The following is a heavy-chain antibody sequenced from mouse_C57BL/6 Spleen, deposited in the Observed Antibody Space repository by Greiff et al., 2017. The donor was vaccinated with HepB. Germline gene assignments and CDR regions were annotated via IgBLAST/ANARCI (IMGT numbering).Heavy chain of an antibody. CDR2: INPSNGGT. J-gene: IGHJ3*01. CDR3: ARLTTVVATDAY. CDR1: GYTFTSYW. D-gene: IGHD1-1*01. V-gene: IGHV1-53*01. Sequence: QVQLQQPGTELVKPGASVKLSCKASGYTFTSYWMHWVKQRPGQGLEWIGNINPSNGGTNYNEKFKSKATLTVDKSSSTAYMQLSGLTSEDSAVYYCARLTTVVATDAYWGQGTLVTVSA.